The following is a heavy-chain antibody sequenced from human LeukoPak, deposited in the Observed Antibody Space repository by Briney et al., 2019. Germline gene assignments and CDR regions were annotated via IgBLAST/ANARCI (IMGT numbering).Heavy chain of an antibody. CDR3: ARVPNSMLAVDITGGPGGPFDY. D-gene: IGHD3-22*01. J-gene: IGHJ4*02. V-gene: IGHV1-2*02. CDR1: GYTFTGYY. Sequence: ASVKVSCKASGYTFTGYYLHWVRQAPGQGLEWMGWINPKSGGTNYAQKFQGRVTVTRDTSIDTAYMELSRLRSDDTAVYYCARVPNSMLAVDITGGPGGPFDYWGQGTLVTVSS. CDR2: INPKSGGT.